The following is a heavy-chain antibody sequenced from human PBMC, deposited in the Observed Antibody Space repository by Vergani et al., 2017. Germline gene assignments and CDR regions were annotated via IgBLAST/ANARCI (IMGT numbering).Heavy chain of an antibody. CDR3: ARGQWLPTLSFDY. J-gene: IGHJ4*02. V-gene: IGHV1-18*01. Sequence: QVQLVQSGAEVRKPGASVKVSCKASRYTFTSYGFSWVRQAPGQGLEWMGWISVYNGNTNYAQKFQGRVTMTRDTSISTAYMELSRLRSDDTAVYYCARGQWLPTLSFDYWGQGTLVTVSS. CDR1: RYTFTSYG. D-gene: IGHD6-19*01. CDR2: ISVYNGNT.